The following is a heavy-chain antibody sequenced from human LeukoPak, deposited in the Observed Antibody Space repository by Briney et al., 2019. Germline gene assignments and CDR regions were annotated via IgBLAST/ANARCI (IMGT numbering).Heavy chain of an antibody. CDR3: AKGRRFGELHVGEFFDY. V-gene: IGHV3-23*01. D-gene: IGHD3-10*01. Sequence: GGSLRLSCAASGFTFSNYAMSWVRQAPGKGLEWVSVISGSGGSTYYADSVKGRFTISRDNPKNTLYLQMNSLRAEDTAVYYCAKGRRFGELHVGEFFDYWGQGTLVTVSS. CDR2: ISGSGGST. CDR1: GFTFSNYA. J-gene: IGHJ4*02.